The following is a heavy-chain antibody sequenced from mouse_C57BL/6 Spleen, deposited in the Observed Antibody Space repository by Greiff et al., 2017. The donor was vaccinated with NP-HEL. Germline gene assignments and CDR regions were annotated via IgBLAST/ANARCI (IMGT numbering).Heavy chain of an antibody. CDR1: GYTFTSYW. Sequence: QVQLKQPGAELVKPGASVKLSCKASGYTFTSYWMHWVKQRPGQGLEWIGMIHPNSGSTNYNEKFKSKATLTVDKSSSTAYMQLSSLTSEDSAVYYCARSDGYYPYFDYWGQGTTLTVSS. CDR2: IHPNSGST. J-gene: IGHJ2*01. V-gene: IGHV1-64*01. CDR3: ARSDGYYPYFDY. D-gene: IGHD2-3*01.